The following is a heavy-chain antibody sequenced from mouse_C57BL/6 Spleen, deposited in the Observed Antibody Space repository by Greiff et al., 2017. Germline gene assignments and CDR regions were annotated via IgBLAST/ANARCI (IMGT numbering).Heavy chain of an antibody. Sequence: EVQGVESGGGLVQPGGSLSLSCAASGFTFTDYYMSWVRQPPGKALEWLGFIRNKANGYTTEYSASVKGRFTISRDNSQSILYLQMNALRAEDSATYYCARYRAYYSNYDAMDYWGQGTSVTVSS. J-gene: IGHJ4*01. CDR3: ARYRAYYSNYDAMDY. CDR1: GFTFTDYY. D-gene: IGHD2-5*01. CDR2: IRNKANGYTT. V-gene: IGHV7-3*01.